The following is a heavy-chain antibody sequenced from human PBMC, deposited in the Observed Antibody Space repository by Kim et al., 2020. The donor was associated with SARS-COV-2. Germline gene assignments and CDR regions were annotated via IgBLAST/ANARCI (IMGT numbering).Heavy chain of an antibody. D-gene: IGHD3-3*01. CDR3: ARGASLTIFGVVGWFDP. Sequence: SETLSLTCTVSGGSISSYYLSWIRQPPGKGLEWIGYIYYSGSTNYNPSLKSRVTISVDTSKNQFSLKLSSVPAADTAVYYCARGASLTIFGVVGWFDPWG. J-gene: IGHJ5*02. CDR1: GGSISSYY. CDR2: IYYSGST. V-gene: IGHV4-59*01.